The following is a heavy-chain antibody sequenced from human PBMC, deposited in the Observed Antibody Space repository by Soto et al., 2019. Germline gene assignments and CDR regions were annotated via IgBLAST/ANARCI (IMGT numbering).Heavy chain of an antibody. CDR2: MNPNSGNT. Sequence: QVQLVQSGAEVKKPGASVKVSCKASGYTFTSYDINWVRQATGQGLEWMGWMNPNSGNTGYAQKLQGRVTMTRNTCISTAYMKLSSLRYEKTAVYYCARASRGWYHFDYWGQGTLVTDS. CDR3: ARASRGWYHFDY. CDR1: GYTFTSYD. J-gene: IGHJ4*02. V-gene: IGHV1-8*01. D-gene: IGHD6-19*01.